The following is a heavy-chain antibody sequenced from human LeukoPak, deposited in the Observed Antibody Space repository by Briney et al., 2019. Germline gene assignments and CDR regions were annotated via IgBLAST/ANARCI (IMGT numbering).Heavy chain of an antibody. D-gene: IGHD3-10*01. CDR1: GGSISSSSYY. Sequence: SETLSLTCTLSGGSISSSSYYWGWIRQPPGKRLEWIGSIYYSGSTYYNPSLKSRVTISVDTSKNQFSLKLSSVTAADTAMYYCARLHESYYGSGSIEGLKYYFDYWGQGTLVTVSS. CDR3: ARLHESYYGSGSIEGLKYYFDY. V-gene: IGHV4-39*01. CDR2: IYYSGST. J-gene: IGHJ4*02.